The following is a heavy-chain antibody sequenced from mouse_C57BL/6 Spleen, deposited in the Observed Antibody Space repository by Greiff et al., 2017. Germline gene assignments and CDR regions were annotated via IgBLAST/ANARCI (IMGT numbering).Heavy chain of an antibody. CDR2: ISYDGSN. CDR1: GYSITSGYY. D-gene: IGHD2-4*01. CDR3: ARDRGLRYYAMDY. J-gene: IGHJ4*01. Sequence: EVKLMESGPGLVKPSQSLSLTCSVTGYSITSGYYWNWIRQFPGNKLEWMGYISYDGSNNYNPSLKNRISITRDTSKNQFFLKLNSVTTEDTATYYCARDRGLRYYAMDYWGQGTSVTVSA. V-gene: IGHV3-6*01.